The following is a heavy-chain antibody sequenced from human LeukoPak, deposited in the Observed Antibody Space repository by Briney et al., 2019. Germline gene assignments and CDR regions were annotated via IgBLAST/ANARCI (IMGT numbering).Heavy chain of an antibody. D-gene: IGHD6-13*01. CDR1: GFTFSSYG. J-gene: IGHJ4*02. CDR3: ARDPAAGYSSYYFDY. Sequence: GRSLRLSCAASGFTFSSYGMHWVRQAPGKGLEWVAVIWYDGSNKYYADSVKGRFTISRDNYKNTLYLQMNSLRAEDTAVYYCARDPAAGYSSYYFDYWGQGTLVTVSS. V-gene: IGHV3-33*01. CDR2: IWYDGSNK.